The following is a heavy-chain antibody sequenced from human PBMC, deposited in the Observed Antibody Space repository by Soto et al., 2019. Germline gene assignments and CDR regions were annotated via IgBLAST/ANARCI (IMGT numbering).Heavy chain of an antibody. CDR3: ARGGFTIRERAENAFNI. J-gene: IGHJ3*02. D-gene: IGHD3-10*01. Sequence: ASVKVSCKASGGTFSSYGISWVRQAPGQGLEWMGWISAYNGNTNYAQKLQGRVTMTTDTSTSTAYMELRSLRSDDTAVYYCARGGFTIRERAENAFNIGGQGKMVTVS. CDR2: ISAYNGNT. CDR1: GGTFSSYG. V-gene: IGHV1-18*01.